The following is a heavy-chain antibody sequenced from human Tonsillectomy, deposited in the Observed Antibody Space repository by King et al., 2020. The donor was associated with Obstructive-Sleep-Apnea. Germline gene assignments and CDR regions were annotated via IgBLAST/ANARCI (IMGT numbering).Heavy chain of an antibody. V-gene: IGHV3-21*01. Sequence: VQLVESGGGLVKPGGSLRLSCAASGFTFSSYLMNWVRQAPGKGLEWVSSISSSSSYIYYTDSVKGRFTISRDNAKNSLYLQMNTLRAEDTAVYYCARGKGTEGYYYYGMDVCGQGTTVTVSS. J-gene: IGHJ6*02. CDR1: GFTFSSYL. CDR2: ISSSSSYI. D-gene: IGHD1/OR15-1a*01. CDR3: ARGKGTEGYYYYGMDV.